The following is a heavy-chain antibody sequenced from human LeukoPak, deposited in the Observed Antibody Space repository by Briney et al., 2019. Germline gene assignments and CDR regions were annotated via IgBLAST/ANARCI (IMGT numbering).Heavy chain of an antibody. CDR2: IYSGGST. CDR1: GFTFSTYS. V-gene: IGHV3-53*01. CDR3: AREALGPFDY. Sequence: GGSLRLSCAASGFTFSTYSMNWVRQAPGKGLEWVSVIYSGGSTYYADSVKGRFTISRDNSKNTLYLQMNSLRAEDTAVYYCAREALGPFDYWGQGTLVTVSS. J-gene: IGHJ4*02.